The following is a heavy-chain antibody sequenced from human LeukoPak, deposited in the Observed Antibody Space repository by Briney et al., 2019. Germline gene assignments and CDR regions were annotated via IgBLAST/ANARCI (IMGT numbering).Heavy chain of an antibody. V-gene: IGHV4-39*01. D-gene: IGHD2-21*01. CDR3: ARQALWFFDH. J-gene: IGHJ4*02. CDR2: ISYCGST. Sequence: SETLSLTCTVSGGSLSSNSNYWAWIRQPPGRGLEWIGSISYCGSTYYSPSLESRVTISVDTSKNQFSLRLSSVTAADTAVYYCARQALWFFDHWGQGTLVTVSS. CDR1: GGSLSSNSNY.